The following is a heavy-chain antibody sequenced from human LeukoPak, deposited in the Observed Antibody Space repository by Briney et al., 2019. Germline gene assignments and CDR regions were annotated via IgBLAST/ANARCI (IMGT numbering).Heavy chain of an antibody. D-gene: IGHD3-10*01. CDR2: IYTSGGT. CDR1: GGSISSYY. V-gene: IGHV4-4*07. Sequence: SETLSLTCTVSGGSISSYYWSWIRQPAGKRLEWIGRIYTSGGTNYNPSLKSRVTMSVDRSKNEISLHLASLTAADTALYYCAGRGSSSGTFDIWGPGTFVTVSS. J-gene: IGHJ3*02. CDR3: AGRGSSSGTFDI.